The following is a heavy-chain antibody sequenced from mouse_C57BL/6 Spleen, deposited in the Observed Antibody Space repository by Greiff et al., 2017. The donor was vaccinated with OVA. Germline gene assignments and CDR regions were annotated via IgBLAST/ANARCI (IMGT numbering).Heavy chain of an antibody. D-gene: IGHD2-4*01. V-gene: IGHV5-4*01. CDR3: ARDHYDYDWYFDV. CDR1: GFTFSSYA. J-gene: IGHJ1*03. Sequence: EVQLVESGGGLVKPGGSLKLSCAASGFTFSSYAMSWVRQTPEKRLEWVATISDGGSYTYYPDNVKGRFTISRDNAKNNLYLQMSHLKSEDTAMYYCARDHYDYDWYFDVWGTGTTVTVSS. CDR2: ISDGGSYT.